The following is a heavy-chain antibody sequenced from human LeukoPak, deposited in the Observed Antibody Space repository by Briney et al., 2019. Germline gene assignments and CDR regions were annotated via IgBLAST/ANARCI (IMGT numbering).Heavy chain of an antibody. CDR3: ARDQVFRAASYYYDSSGNWFDP. J-gene: IGHJ5*02. D-gene: IGHD3-22*01. CDR1: GYTFTSYG. V-gene: IGHV1-18*01. Sequence: ASVKVSCKASGYTFTSYGISWVRQAPGQGLEWMGWISAYNGNTNYAQKLQGRVTMTTDTSTSTAYMELRSLRSDDTAVYYCARDQVFRAASYYYDSSGNWFDPWGQGTLVTVSS. CDR2: ISAYNGNT.